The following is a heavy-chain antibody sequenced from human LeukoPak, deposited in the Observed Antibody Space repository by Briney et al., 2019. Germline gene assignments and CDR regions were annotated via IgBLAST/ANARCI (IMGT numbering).Heavy chain of an antibody. CDR2: ISYDGSNK. CDR1: GFTFSSYA. Sequence: HPGGSLRLSCAASGFTFSSYAMHWVRQAPGKGLEWVAVISYDGSNKYYADSVKGRFTISRDNSKNTLYLQMNSLRAEDTAVYYCARDFETYYYDSSGYSGGAFDVWGQGTMVTVSS. V-gene: IGHV3-30*04. CDR3: ARDFETYYYDSSGYSGGAFDV. J-gene: IGHJ3*01. D-gene: IGHD3-22*01.